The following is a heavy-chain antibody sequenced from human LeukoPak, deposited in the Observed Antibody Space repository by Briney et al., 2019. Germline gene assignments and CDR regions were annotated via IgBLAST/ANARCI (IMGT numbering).Heavy chain of an antibody. D-gene: IGHD5-12*01. J-gene: IGHJ4*02. CDR3: ASPREGATITGFDY. Sequence: GASVKVSCKASGYTFTSYAMNWVRQAPGQGLEWMGWINTNTGNPTYAQGFTGRFVFSLDTSVSTAYLQISSLKAEDTAVYYCASPREGATITGFDYWGQGTLVTVSS. CDR2: INTNTGNP. V-gene: IGHV7-4-1*02. CDR1: GYTFTSYA.